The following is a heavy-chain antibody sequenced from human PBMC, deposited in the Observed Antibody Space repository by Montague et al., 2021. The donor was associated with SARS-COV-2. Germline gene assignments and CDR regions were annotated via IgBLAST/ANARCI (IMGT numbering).Heavy chain of an antibody. J-gene: IGHJ4*02. Sequence: SEILSLTCAVYGGSFSDYHWTWIRQSPGGGLEWIGQINYGGSTKYNPSLRSRVTISIDTSKNRFSLKLTSVTAADTAVYYCARGAPGYWGQGALVTVSS. CDR1: GGSFSDYH. CDR3: ARGAPGY. D-gene: IGHD1-1*01. V-gene: IGHV4-34*01. CDR2: INYGGST.